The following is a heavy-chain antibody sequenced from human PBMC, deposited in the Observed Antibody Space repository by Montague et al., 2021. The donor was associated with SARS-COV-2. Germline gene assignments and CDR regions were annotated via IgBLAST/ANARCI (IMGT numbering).Heavy chain of an antibody. J-gene: IGHJ4*02. D-gene: IGHD3-10*01. V-gene: IGHV4-39*01. CDR3: ARREDYYGSGSYPN. CDR1: GGSISSSSYY. CDR2: IYYSGST. Sequence: SETLSLTCTVSGGSISSSSYYWGWIRRPPGKGLEWIGSIYYSGSTYYNPSLKSRVTISVDTFKNQFSLKLSSVTAADTAVYYCARREDYYGSGSYPNWGQGTLVTVSS.